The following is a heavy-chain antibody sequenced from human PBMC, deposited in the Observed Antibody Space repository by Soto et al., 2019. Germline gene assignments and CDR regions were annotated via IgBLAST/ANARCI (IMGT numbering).Heavy chain of an antibody. D-gene: IGHD3-16*01. CDR3: ARHGGTPDLYFDY. Sequence: GGSLRLSCAASGFIFGAHAMSWVRQAPGKGLEWVSAINWIGGTTNYADSMKGRFTISRDNAKNSLYLQISSLRAEDTALYYCARHGGTPDLYFDYWGQG. J-gene: IGHJ4*02. V-gene: IGHV3-20*04. CDR2: INWIGGTT. CDR1: GFIFGAHA.